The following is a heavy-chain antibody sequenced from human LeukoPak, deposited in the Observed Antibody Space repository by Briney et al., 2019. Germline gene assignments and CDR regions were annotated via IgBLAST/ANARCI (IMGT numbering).Heavy chain of an antibody. Sequence: GGSLRLSCTASGFTFGDYAMSWIRQAPGKGLEWVGFIRTKAYGGTTEYAASVKGRFTISRDDSKSIAYLQMNSLKNEDTALYYCTSNHDTSGYTPDYWGQRTLVTVSS. V-gene: IGHV3-49*03. CDR1: GFTFGDYA. D-gene: IGHD3-22*01. CDR3: TSNHDTSGYTPDY. J-gene: IGHJ4*02. CDR2: IRTKAYGGTT.